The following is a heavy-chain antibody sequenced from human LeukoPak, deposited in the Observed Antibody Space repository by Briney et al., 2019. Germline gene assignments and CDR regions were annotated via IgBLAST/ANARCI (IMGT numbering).Heavy chain of an antibody. CDR2: IWYDGSNK. V-gene: IGHV3-33*01. J-gene: IGHJ6*02. CDR1: GFTFSSYG. CDR3: ARVSYSSSWTIYYYYGMDV. D-gene: IGHD6-13*01. Sequence: GGSLRLSCAASGFTFSSYGMHWVRQAPGKGLEWVAVIWYDGSNKYYADSVKGRFTISRDNSKNTLYLQMNSLRAEDTAVYYCARVSYSSSWTIYYYYGMDVWGQGTTVTVSS.